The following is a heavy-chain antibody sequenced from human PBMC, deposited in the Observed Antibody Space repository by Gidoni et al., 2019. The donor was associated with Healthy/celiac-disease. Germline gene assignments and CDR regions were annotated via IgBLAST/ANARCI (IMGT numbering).Heavy chain of an antibody. CDR2: ISRSPTYI. V-gene: IGHV3-21*01. CDR1: GFTFSNFD. J-gene: IGHJ4*02. D-gene: IGHD1-26*01. CDR3: ARLWEFYFDY. Sequence: EVHLVESGGGLVKPGGSLRLSCAASGFTFSNFDRNWVRQAPGKGLEWVSYISRSPTYIYYADSVKGRFTSSRDNAENSLFLQMNSLRAEDTAVYYCARLWEFYFDYWGQGTLVTVSS.